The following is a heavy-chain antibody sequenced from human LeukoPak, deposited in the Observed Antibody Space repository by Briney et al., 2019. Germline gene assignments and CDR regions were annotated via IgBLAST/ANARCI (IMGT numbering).Heavy chain of an antibody. CDR1: GGSFSGYY. D-gene: IGHD6-6*01. Sequence: SETLSLTCAVYGGSFSGYYWSWIRQPPGKGLEWIGEINHSGSTNYNPSLKSRVTISVDTSKNQFSLKLSSVTAADTAVYYCARSVMRIAARRPNWFDPWGQGTLVTVSS. CDR2: INHSGST. J-gene: IGHJ5*02. CDR3: ARSVMRIAARRPNWFDP. V-gene: IGHV4-34*01.